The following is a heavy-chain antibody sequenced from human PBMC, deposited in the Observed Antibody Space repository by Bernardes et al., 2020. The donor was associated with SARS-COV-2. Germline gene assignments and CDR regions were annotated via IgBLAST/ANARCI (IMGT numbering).Heavy chain of an antibody. V-gene: IGHV3-30*18. J-gene: IGHJ3*02. Sequence: GWSLRRSCAASGFSFNNYAMHWVRQAPGQGLEWVADISYEGSKRNFADSVKGRITVSRDSAKNMVYLQMNSLRSEDTAVYYCAKARSLFMLYYDDAFDIWGQGTMVIVSS. D-gene: IGHD2-8*01. CDR2: ISYEGSKR. CDR1: GFSFNNYA. CDR3: AKARSLFMLYYDDAFDI.